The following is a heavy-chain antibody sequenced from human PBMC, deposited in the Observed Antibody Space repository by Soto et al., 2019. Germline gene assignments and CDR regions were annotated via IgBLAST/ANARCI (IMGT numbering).Heavy chain of an antibody. CDR3: ARLLFGAANWFDP. J-gene: IGHJ5*02. CDR1: GGSISSYY. D-gene: IGHD3-10*01. Sequence: SETLSLTCTVSGGSISSYYWSWIRQPPGKGLEWIGYIYYSGSTNYNPSLKSRVTISVDTSKNQFSLKLSSVTAADTAVYYCARLLFGAANWFDPWGQVNLVTVSS. V-gene: IGHV4-59*01. CDR2: IYYSGST.